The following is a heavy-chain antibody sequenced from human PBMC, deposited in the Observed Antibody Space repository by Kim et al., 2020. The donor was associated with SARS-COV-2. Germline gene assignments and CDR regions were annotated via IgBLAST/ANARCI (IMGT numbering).Heavy chain of an antibody. J-gene: IGHJ4*02. CDR2: INHSGTT. Sequence: SETLSLTCAVYGGNFSGYYWNWIRQPLGKGLEWIGEINHSGTTNYNPSLKSRVTISVDTSKNQFSLKLSYVTAADTAVYYCARGPLVVRVRGGTPGFDYWGQGTLVTVSS. CDR1: GGNFSGYY. V-gene: IGHV4-34*01. CDR3: ARGPLVVRVRGGTPGFDY. D-gene: IGHD3-10*01.